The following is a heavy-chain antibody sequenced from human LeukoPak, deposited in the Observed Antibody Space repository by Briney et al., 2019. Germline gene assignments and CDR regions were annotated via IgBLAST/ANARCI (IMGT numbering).Heavy chain of an antibody. D-gene: IGHD2-21*02. CDR2: ISSSSSYI. J-gene: IGHJ6*02. Sequence: TGGSLRLSCAASGFTFSSYWMSWVRQAPGKGLEWVSSISSSSSYIYYADSVKGRFTISRDNAKNSLYLQMNSLRAEDTAVYYCARDRCGGDCYSDPQYYYYGMDVWGQGTTVTVSS. CDR1: GFTFSSYW. V-gene: IGHV3-21*01. CDR3: ARDRCGGDCYSDPQYYYYGMDV.